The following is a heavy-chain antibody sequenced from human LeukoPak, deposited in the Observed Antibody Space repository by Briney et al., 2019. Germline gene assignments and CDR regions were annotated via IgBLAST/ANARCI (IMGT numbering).Heavy chain of an antibody. CDR2: IYYSGST. D-gene: IGHD6-19*01. CDR3: AREQYSSGWLEYYYYYMDV. Sequence: SETLSLTCTVSGGSISSYYWSWIRQPPGKGLEWIGYIYYSGSTNYNPSLKSRVTISVDTSKNQFSLKLSSVTAADTAVYYCAREQYSSGWLEYYYYYMDVWGKGTTVTISS. CDR1: GGSISSYY. V-gene: IGHV4-59*01. J-gene: IGHJ6*03.